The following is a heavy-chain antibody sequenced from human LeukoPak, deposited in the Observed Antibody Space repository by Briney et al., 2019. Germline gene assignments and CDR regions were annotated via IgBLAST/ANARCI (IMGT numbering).Heavy chain of an antibody. CDR2: IYTSGST. D-gene: IGHD3-10*01. V-gene: IGHV4-4*07. Sequence: RASETLSLTCTVSGGSISSYYWSWIRQPAGKGLEWIGRIYTSGSTNYNPSLKSRVTMSVDTSKNQFSLKLSSVTAADTAVYYCASGSLLWFGELSFDYWGQGTLVTVSS. J-gene: IGHJ4*02. CDR3: ASGSLLWFGELSFDY. CDR1: GGSISSYY.